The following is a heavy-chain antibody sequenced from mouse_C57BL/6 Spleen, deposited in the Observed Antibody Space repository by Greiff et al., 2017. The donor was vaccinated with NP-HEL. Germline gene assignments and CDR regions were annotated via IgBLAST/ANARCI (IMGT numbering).Heavy chain of an antibody. Sequence: QQSCKASGYTFTSYWMDWVKQRPGQGLEWIGNIYPSDSETHYNQKFKDKATLTVDKSSSTAYMQLSSLTSEDSAVYYCARRGYYGSPFDYWGQGTTLTVSS. V-gene: IGHV1-61*01. D-gene: IGHD1-1*01. CDR3: ARRGYYGSPFDY. J-gene: IGHJ2*01. CDR1: GYTFTSYW. CDR2: IYPSDSET.